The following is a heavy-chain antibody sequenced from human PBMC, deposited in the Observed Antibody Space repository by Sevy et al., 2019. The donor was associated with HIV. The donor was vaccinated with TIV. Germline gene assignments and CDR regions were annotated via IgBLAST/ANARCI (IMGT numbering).Heavy chain of an antibody. V-gene: IGHV1-69*13. D-gene: IGHD3-22*01. CDR1: GGTFSNYA. Sequence: ASVKVSCKASGGTFSNYAISWVRQAPGQGLEWMGGFIPMFETANYAQKFQGKVTLTADGSTTTAYMELSSLRSDDTAVYYWAGSYFDSSGYSPLYYYGMDVWGQGTTVTVSS. CDR2: FIPMFETA. CDR3: AGSYFDSSGYSPLYYYGMDV. J-gene: IGHJ6*02.